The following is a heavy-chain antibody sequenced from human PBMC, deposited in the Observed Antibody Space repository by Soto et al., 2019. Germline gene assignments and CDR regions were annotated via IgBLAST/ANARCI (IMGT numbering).Heavy chain of an antibody. CDR2: ISSSGSTI. D-gene: IGHD6-19*01. Sequence: GGSLRLSCAASGFTFSSYSMNWVRQAPGKGLEWVSYISSSGSTIYYADSVKGRFTISRENAKNSLYLQMNSLIAEDTAVYYCARDGKKGVPVAGYYYYYYMDVWGKVTTVTVSS. CDR1: GFTFSSYS. V-gene: IGHV3-48*01. J-gene: IGHJ6*03. CDR3: ARDGKKGVPVAGYYYYYYMDV.